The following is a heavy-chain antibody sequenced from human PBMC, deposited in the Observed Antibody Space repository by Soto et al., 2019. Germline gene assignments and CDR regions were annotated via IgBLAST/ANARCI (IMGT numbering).Heavy chain of an antibody. Sequence: SVKVSCKASGGTFSSYAISWVRQAPGQGLEWMGGIIPIFGTANYAQKFQGRVTITADESTSTAYMELSSLRSEDTAVYYCARASIAVAAYYYYYGMDVWGQGTTVTVSS. CDR2: IIPIFGTA. CDR3: ARASIAVAAYYYYYGMDV. D-gene: IGHD6-19*01. CDR1: GGTFSSYA. J-gene: IGHJ6*02. V-gene: IGHV1-69*13.